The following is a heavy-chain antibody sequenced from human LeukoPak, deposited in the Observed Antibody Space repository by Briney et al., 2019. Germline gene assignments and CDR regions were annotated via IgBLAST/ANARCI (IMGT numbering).Heavy chain of an antibody. CDR1: GYGFTGYF. V-gene: IGHV1-2*02. CDR2: INPDSGGT. J-gene: IGHJ4*02. Sequence: ASVKVSCKASGYGFTGYFMHWVRQAPGQGLEWMGWINPDSGGTNYAQKFRGRVTLTRDTSIYTAYMGLSRLRSDDTAVYYCVRDLFFAAAEREGDDYWGQGTLVTVSS. D-gene: IGHD6-13*01. CDR3: VRDLFFAAAEREGDDY.